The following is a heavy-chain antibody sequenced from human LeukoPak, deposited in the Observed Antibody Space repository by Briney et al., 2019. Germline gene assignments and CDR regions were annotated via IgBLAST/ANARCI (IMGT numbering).Heavy chain of an antibody. J-gene: IGHJ5*02. D-gene: IGHD3-10*01. CDR2: IYTSGST. CDR3: TREDYGSGIGGADWFDP. CDR1: GGSISSYY. Sequence: SETLSLTCTVSGGSISSYYWSWIRQPAGKGLEWIGRIYTSGSTNYNPSLKSRVTMSVDTSKNQFSLKLRSVTAADTAMYYCTREDYGSGIGGADWFDPWGQGTLVTVPS. V-gene: IGHV4-4*07.